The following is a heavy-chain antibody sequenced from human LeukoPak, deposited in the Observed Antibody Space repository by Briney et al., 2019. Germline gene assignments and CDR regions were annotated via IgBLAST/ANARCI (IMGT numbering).Heavy chain of an antibody. CDR2: ISTFTGNT. D-gene: IGHD3-22*01. CDR3: ARIYFEGITMIVVVPGDY. Sequence: ASVKVSCKASGYAFYSHGVTWVRQAPGQGLEWMGWISTFTGNTNYAQKLQGRVTMTTDTSTSTAYMELRSLRSDDTAVYYCARIYFEGITMIVVVPGDYWGQGTLVTVSS. CDR1: GYAFYSHG. V-gene: IGHV1-18*01. J-gene: IGHJ4*02.